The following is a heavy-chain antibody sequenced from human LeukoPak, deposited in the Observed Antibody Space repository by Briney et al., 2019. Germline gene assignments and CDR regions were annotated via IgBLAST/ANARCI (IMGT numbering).Heavy chain of an antibody. CDR3: ARVKEYNWNRTPFDY. Sequence: ASVKVSCKASGYTFTGYYMHWVRQAPGQGLEWMGWINPNSGGTNYAQKFQGRVTMTRDTSISTAYMELSRLRSDDTAVYYCARVKEYNWNRTPFDYWGQGTLVTVSS. V-gene: IGHV1-2*02. J-gene: IGHJ4*02. D-gene: IGHD1-20*01. CDR2: INPNSGGT. CDR1: GYTFTGYY.